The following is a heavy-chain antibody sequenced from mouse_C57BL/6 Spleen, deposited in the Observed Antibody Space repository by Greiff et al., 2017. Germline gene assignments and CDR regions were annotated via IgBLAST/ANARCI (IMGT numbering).Heavy chain of an antibody. J-gene: IGHJ4*01. CDR2: IDPSDSYT. V-gene: IGHV1-50*01. D-gene: IGHD2-5*01. Sequence: QVQLQQSGAELVKPGASVKLSCKASGYTFTSYWMQWVKQRPGQGLEWIGEIDPSDSYTNYKQKFKGKATLTVDTSSSTAYMQLSSLTSEDSAVYYCARGGYSNYAMDYWGQGTSVTVSS. CDR3: ARGGYSNYAMDY. CDR1: GYTFTSYW.